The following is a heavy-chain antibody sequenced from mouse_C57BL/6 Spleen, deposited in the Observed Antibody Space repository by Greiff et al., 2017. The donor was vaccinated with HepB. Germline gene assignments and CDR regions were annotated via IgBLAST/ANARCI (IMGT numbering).Heavy chain of an antibody. D-gene: IGHD2-1*01. Sequence: VKLQQPGAELVRPGSSVKLSCKASGYTFTSYWMHWVKQRPIQGLEWIGNIDPSDSETHYNQKFKDKATLTVDKSSSTAYMQLSSLTSEDSAVYYCARSVYYGNYFDYWGQGTTLTVSS. J-gene: IGHJ2*01. CDR3: ARSVYYGNYFDY. V-gene: IGHV1-52*01. CDR2: IDPSDSET. CDR1: GYTFTSYW.